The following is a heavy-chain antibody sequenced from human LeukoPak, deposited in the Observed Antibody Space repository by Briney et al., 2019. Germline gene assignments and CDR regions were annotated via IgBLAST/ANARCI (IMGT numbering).Heavy chain of an antibody. CDR3: AKDTWGFGELLLDY. CDR2: ISGSGGST. V-gene: IGHV3-23*01. Sequence: GGSLRLSCAASGFTFSSYAMSWVRQAPGKGLEWVSAISGSGGSTYYADSVKGRFTISRDNSKNTLYLQMNSLRAEDTAVYYYAKDTWGFGELLLDYWGQGTLVTVSS. CDR1: GFTFSSYA. D-gene: IGHD3-10*01. J-gene: IGHJ4*02.